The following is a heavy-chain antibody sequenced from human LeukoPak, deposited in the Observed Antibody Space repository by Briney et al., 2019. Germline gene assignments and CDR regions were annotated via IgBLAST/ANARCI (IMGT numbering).Heavy chain of an antibody. V-gene: IGHV3-23*01. J-gene: IGHJ4*02. CDR2: ISGSGGST. D-gene: IGHD6-13*01. CDR3: AKDIMPGIAAAGTQEDFDY. Sequence: GGSLRLSCAASGFTFSSYAMSWVRQAPGKGLEWVSAISGSGGSTYYADSVKGRSTISRDNSKNTLYLQMNSLRAEDTAVYYCAKDIMPGIAAAGTQEDFDYWGQGTLVTVSS. CDR1: GFTFSSYA.